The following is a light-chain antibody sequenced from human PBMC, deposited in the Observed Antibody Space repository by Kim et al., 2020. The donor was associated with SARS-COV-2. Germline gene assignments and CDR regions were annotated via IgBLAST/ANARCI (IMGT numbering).Light chain of an antibody. Sequence: QNATLTCTGNSNDVGNQGAGWLQQHPGNPPKLLSYRDNNRPSGISGRLSASRSGNTASLTITGLQPEDEADYNCSAWHSRLDAWVFGGGTQLTVL. CDR3: SAWHSRLDAWV. V-gene: IGLV10-54*01. J-gene: IGLJ3*02. CDR1: SNDVGNQG. CDR2: RDN.